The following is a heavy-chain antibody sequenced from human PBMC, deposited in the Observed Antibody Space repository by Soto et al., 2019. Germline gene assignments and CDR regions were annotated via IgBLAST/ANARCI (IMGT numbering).Heavy chain of an antibody. V-gene: IGHV4-59*08. CDR1: DGAISPYY. D-gene: IGHD3-10*01. Sequence: SEPLSLTCTVSDGAISPYYWSWIRQPPGKGLEWIGYIYYAGSTTYNPSLKSRVTLSVDTSKNQFSLKLSSVTAADAAVYYCTRQGFGEVHGLVDVWGQGTTVTVSS. CDR2: IYYAGST. J-gene: IGHJ6*02. CDR3: TRQGFGEVHGLVDV.